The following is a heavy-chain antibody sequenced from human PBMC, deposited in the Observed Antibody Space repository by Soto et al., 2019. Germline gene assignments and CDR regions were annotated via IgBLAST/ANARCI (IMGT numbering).Heavy chain of an antibody. CDR3: TRDPHALDF. CDR1: GFTFSNYE. CDR2: ITANSSTI. Sequence: PGGSLRLSCAASGFTFSNYEMHWVRQAPGKGLEWVSYITANSSTIHYADSAKGRFTISRDNGKNALFLQMNSLRAEDTAVYYCTRDPHALDFWGQGTLVTVSS. V-gene: IGHV3-48*01. D-gene: IGHD2-2*01. J-gene: IGHJ4*02.